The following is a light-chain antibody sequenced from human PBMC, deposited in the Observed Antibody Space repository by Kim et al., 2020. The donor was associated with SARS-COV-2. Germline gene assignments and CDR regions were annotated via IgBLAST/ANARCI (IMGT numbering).Light chain of an antibody. J-gene: IGLJ2*01. V-gene: IGLV3-21*04. CDR3: QVWDSSSDHRVV. Sequence: PGKTARISCGGKSIRSESLHWCQEKPGQAHVLVISYDSDRPSGIPERFSGSNSGSTATLTNSRVEGEDEADYYCQVWDSSSDHRVVFGGGTQLTVL. CDR1: SIRSES. CDR2: YDS.